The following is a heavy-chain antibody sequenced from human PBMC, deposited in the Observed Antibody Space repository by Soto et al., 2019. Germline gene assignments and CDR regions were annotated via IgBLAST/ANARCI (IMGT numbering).Heavy chain of an antibody. CDR1: GFTFSSYA. J-gene: IGHJ4*02. D-gene: IGHD3-3*01. V-gene: IGHV3-23*01. Sequence: GGSLRLSCAASGFTFSSYAMSWVRQAPGKGLEWVSAISGSGGSTYYADSVKGRFTFSRDNSKNTLYLQMNSLRAEDTAVYYCAKALIVDARFLEWFSPPRDYWGQGTLVTVSS. CDR2: ISGSGGST. CDR3: AKALIVDARFLEWFSPPRDY.